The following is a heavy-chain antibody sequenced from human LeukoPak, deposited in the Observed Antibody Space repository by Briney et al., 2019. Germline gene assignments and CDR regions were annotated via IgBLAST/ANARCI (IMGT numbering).Heavy chain of an antibody. Sequence: GRSLRLSCAASGFTFSSYAMSWVRQAPGKGLEWVSAISGSGGSTYYADSVKGRFTISRDNSKNTLYLQMNSLRAEDTAVYYCAKDLTTVVTPWENYFDYWGQGTLVTVSS. D-gene: IGHD4-23*01. CDR3: AKDLTTVVTPWENYFDY. J-gene: IGHJ4*02. CDR2: ISGSGGST. V-gene: IGHV3-23*01. CDR1: GFTFSSYA.